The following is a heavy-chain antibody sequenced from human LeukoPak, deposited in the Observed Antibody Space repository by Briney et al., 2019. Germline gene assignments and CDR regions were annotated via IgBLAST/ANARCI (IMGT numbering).Heavy chain of an antibody. CDR1: GFTFSSYW. Sequence: GGSLRLSCAASGFTFSSYWMHWVRQAPGKGLVWVSRINSDGSSTSYADSVKGRFTISRDNAKNTLYLQMNSLRAEDTAVYYCARDGRYFDWLLNTYYYYGMDVWGQGTTVTVSS. CDR3: ARDGRYFDWLLNTYYYYGMDV. J-gene: IGHJ6*02. CDR2: INSDGSST. D-gene: IGHD3-9*01. V-gene: IGHV3-74*01.